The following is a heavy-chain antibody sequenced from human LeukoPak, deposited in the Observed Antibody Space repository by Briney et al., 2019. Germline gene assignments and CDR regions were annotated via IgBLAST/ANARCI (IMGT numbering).Heavy chain of an antibody. CDR1: GGSISSSSYY. V-gene: IGHV4-39*01. J-gene: IGHJ4*02. Sequence: PSETLSLTCAVSGGSISSSSYYWGWIRQPPGKGLEWIGSIYYSGGTYYNPSLKSRVTISVDTSKNQFSLKLSSVTAADTAVYYCATTVAGPSTHDYWGQGTLVTVSS. D-gene: IGHD6-19*01. CDR3: ATTVAGPSTHDY. CDR2: IYYSGGT.